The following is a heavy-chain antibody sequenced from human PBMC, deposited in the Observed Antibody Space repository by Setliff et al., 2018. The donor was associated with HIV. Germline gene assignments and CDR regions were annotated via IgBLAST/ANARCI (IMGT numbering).Heavy chain of an antibody. D-gene: IGHD3-22*01. CDR1: GVSISNYYW. CDR2: IYWDDDK. J-gene: IGHJ4*02. Sequence: TLSLTCTVSGVSISNYYWSWIRQPPGKGLEWLALIYWDDDKRYSPSLKSRLTITKDTSKNQVVLTMTNMDPVDTATYYCAHTEGSSGYCFDYWGQGTLVTVSS. CDR3: AHTEGSSGYCFDY. V-gene: IGHV2-5*08.